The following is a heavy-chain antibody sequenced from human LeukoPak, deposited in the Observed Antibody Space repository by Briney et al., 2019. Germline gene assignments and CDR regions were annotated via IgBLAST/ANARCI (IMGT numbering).Heavy chain of an antibody. CDR3: VAEEYGTGSYYKSAF. D-gene: IGHD3-10*01. V-gene: IGHV4-39*01. CDR1: GGSISSSSYY. Sequence: SETLSLTCTVSGGSISSSSYYWGWIRQPPGKGLEWIGSIYHSGNTYYNPSLKSRLTISVDTSKNQFSLKLSSVAAADTAVYYCVAEEYGTGSYYKSAFWGKGALVTVSS. CDR2: IYHSGNT. J-gene: IGHJ4*02.